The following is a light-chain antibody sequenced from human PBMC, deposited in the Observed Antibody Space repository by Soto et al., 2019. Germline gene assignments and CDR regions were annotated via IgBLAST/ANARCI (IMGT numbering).Light chain of an antibody. CDR1: QSVSSN. Sequence: EIVMTQSPATLSVSPGERATLSCRASQSVSSNLAWYQQKPGQAPRLLIYGASTRATGIPDRFSGSGSGTDFTLTISRLEREDFAVYYCQQYGSSRGTFGQG. V-gene: IGKV3-20*01. CDR2: GAS. CDR3: QQYGSSRGT. J-gene: IGKJ1*01.